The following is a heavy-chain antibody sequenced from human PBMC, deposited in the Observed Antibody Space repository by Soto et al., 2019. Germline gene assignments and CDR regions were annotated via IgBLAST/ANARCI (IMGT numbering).Heavy chain of an antibody. CDR3: AKDTLQQPASGMDV. Sequence: QVQLVESGGGVVQPGRSLRLSCAASGFTFSSYGMHWVRQAPGKGLEWVAVISYDGSNKYYADSVKGRFTISRDNSKNTLYLQMNSLRAEDTAVYYCAKDTLQQPASGMDVW. CDR1: GFTFSSYG. J-gene: IGHJ6*01. D-gene: IGHD6-13*01. CDR2: ISYDGSNK. V-gene: IGHV3-30*18.